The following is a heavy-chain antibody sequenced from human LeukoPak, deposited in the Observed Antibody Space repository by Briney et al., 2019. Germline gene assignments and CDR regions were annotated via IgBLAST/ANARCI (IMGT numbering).Heavy chain of an antibody. CDR1: GGFISNYH. Sequence: SETLSLTCTVYGGFISNYHWSWIRQPAGKGLEWIGQIHTSGSTNYNPPLKSRVTMSIDTPENQLSLTIRSVTTSDTAVYYCARRDISSGWSFDYWGQGTLVTVSS. V-gene: IGHV4-4*07. CDR3: ARRDISSGWSFDY. CDR2: IHTSGST. J-gene: IGHJ4*02. D-gene: IGHD6-19*01.